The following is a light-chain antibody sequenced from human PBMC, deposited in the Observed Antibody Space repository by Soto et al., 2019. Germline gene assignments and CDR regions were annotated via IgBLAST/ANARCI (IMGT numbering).Light chain of an antibody. V-gene: IGLV1-51*01. Sequence: QSVLTQPPSVSAAPGQRVTISCSGSSSNIEKNYVSWYQQRPGTAPKLLIYDNNKRIAGISDRFSASKSGTSATLAITALQTGDEADYHCGAWDSSLSAGVFGGGTQLIVL. J-gene: IGLJ3*02. CDR1: SSNIEKNY. CDR2: DNN. CDR3: GAWDSSLSAGV.